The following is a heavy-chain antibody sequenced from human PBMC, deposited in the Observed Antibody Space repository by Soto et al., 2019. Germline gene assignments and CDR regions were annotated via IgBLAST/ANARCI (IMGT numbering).Heavy chain of an antibody. J-gene: IGHJ5*02. V-gene: IGHV1-18*01. CDR3: ARRARDDYSNYWFDP. CDR2: ISAYNGNT. D-gene: IGHD4-4*01. CDR1: GYTFTSYG. Sequence: ASVNVSCKASGYTFTSYGISWVRQAPGQGLEWMGWISAYNGNTNYAQKLQGRVTMTTDTSTSTAYMELRSLRSDDTAVYYCARRARDDYSNYWFDPWGQGTLVTVSS.